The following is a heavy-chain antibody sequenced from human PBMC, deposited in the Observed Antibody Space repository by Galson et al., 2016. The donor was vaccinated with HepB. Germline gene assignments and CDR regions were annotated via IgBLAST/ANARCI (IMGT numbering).Heavy chain of an antibody. V-gene: IGHV1-8*02. CDR3: ARGEGFDP. Sequence: SVKVSCKASGYTFTTYGISWVRQAPGQGLEWMGWMNPNSGNTGYAQKFQGRVTMTRNTSISTAYMGLSSLRSEDTAVYYCARGEGFDPWGQGTLVTVSS. J-gene: IGHJ5*02. CDR1: GYTFTTYG. CDR2: MNPNSGNT.